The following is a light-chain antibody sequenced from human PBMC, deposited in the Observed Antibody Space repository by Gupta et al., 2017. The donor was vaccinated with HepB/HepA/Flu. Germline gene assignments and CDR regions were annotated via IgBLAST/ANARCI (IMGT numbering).Light chain of an antibody. J-gene: IGKJ4*01. Sequence: EIVLTQSPATLSLSPGERANLSCRASQSVSSYLAWYQQKPGQAPRLLIYDASHRPTGIPARFSGSVSGTYFTLPISSIEPEDFAVYYCQQRSNWPPATFGGGTKVESK. V-gene: IGKV3-11*01. CDR1: QSVSSY. CDR3: QQRSNWPPAT. CDR2: DAS.